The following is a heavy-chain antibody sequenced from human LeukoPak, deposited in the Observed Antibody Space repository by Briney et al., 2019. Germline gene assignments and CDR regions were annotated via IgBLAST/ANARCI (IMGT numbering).Heavy chain of an antibody. V-gene: IGHV5-51*01. CDR3: ARLRWPRGGRSSFDY. Sequence: GESLKISCRASGNSFSTNWIGWVRQMPGKGLEWMGVIYPGDSDTRYSPSFQGQVTISADESITTAYLQWSSLKASDTAMYYCARLRWPRGGRSSFDYWGQGALVTVSS. D-gene: IGHD3-10*01. J-gene: IGHJ4*02. CDR2: IYPGDSDT. CDR1: GNSFSTNW.